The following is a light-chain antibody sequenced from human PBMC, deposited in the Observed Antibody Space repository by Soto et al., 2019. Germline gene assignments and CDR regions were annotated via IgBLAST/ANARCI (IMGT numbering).Light chain of an antibody. V-gene: IGKV1-5*01. J-gene: IGKJ1*01. CDR3: QVYNSYSQT. CDR2: DAS. Sequence: DIQMTQSRSTLSASVGDRVTITCRASQSISTWLAWYQQKPGKVPKLLIYDASSLESGVPSRFSGSGSGTEFTLTICSLRPDDSTTYNCQVYNSYSQTFAQGTKVDIK. CDR1: QSISTW.